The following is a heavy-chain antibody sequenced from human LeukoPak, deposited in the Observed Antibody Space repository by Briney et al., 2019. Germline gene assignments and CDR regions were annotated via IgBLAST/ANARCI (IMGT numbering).Heavy chain of an antibody. D-gene: IGHD2-21*01. V-gene: IGHV3-74*01. CDR1: GFTLNGYW. Sequence: PGGSLGLSCAAPGFTLNGYWMHWVRQAPGKGLVWVSRINSDGSTTSYADSVKGRFTISRGNSKNTLYLQMNSLRAEDTAVYYCAKDPGGGVPFDYWGQGTLVTVSS. CDR2: INSDGSTT. J-gene: IGHJ4*02. CDR3: AKDPGGGVPFDY.